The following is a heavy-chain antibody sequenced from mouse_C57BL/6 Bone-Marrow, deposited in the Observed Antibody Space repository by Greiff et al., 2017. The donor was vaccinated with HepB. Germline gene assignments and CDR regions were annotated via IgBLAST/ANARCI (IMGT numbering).Heavy chain of an antibody. CDR1: GYTFTSYW. CDR3: ARPSYYRAMDY. V-gene: IGHV1-69*01. CDR2: IDPSDSYT. J-gene: IGHJ4*01. D-gene: IGHD1-1*01. Sequence: QVQLKQPGAELVMPGASVKLSCKASGYTFTSYWMHWVKQRPGQGLEWIGEIDPSDSYTNYNQKFKGKSTLTVDKSSSTAYMQLSSLTSEDSAVYYCARPSYYRAMDYWGQGTSGTVSS.